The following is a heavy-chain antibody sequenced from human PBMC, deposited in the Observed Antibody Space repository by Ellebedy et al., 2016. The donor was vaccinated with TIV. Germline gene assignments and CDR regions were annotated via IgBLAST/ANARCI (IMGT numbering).Heavy chain of an antibody. CDR2: ITPFNGNT. Sequence: AASVKVSCKASGYTFTYRYLHWVRQAPGQALEWMGWITPFNGNTNYAQKFQDRVTLTRDRSMSTAYMELSSLRSEDTAMYYCAINYAGNAFDIWGQGKMVTVSS. J-gene: IGHJ3*02. CDR1: GYTFTYRY. CDR3: AINYAGNAFDI. D-gene: IGHD1-7*01. V-gene: IGHV1-45*02.